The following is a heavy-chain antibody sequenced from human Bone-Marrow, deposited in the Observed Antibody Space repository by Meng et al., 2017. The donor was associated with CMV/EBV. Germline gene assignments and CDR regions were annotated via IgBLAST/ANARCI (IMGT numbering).Heavy chain of an antibody. CDR1: NYY. V-gene: IGHV4-39*01. D-gene: IGHD2-2*01. CDR3: ARLKVLGYCTSVSCSQMNWFDP. CDR2: IDYSGSA. J-gene: IGHJ5*02. Sequence: NYYGGRLRQPQGKGLEWSGSIDYSGSAYYSPSLRSRLTISVDTYKRQFSLSLSSVTAADTAVYYCARLKVLGYCTSVSCSQMNWFDPWGQGTLVTVSS.